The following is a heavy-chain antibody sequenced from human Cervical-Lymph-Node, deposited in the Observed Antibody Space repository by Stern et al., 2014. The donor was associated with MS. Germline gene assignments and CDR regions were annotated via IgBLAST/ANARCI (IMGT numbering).Heavy chain of an antibody. D-gene: IGHD3-22*01. CDR2: MNPNSGNT. J-gene: IGHJ4*02. V-gene: IGHV1-8*01. CDR1: GYTFTSYD. CDR3: ARVAPPTVVYYDSSGYCYYFDY. Sequence: QVQLVQSGAEVKKPGASVKVSCKASGYTFTSYDINWVRQATGQGLEWMGWMNPNSGNTGYAQKFQGRVTMTRNTSISTAYMELSSLRSEDTAVYYCARVAPPTVVYYDSSGYCYYFDYWGQGTLVTVSS.